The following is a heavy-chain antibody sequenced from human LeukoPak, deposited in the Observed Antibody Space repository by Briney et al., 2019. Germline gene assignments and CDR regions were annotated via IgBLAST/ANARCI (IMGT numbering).Heavy chain of an antibody. CDR2: ISSSGSTI. Sequence: GGSLRLSCAASGFTFSSYEMNWVRQAPGKGLEWISYISSSGSTIYYAASVKGRFTISRDNAKNSLYLQMNSLRAEDTAVYYCASSYWYFDLWGRGTLVTVSS. J-gene: IGHJ2*01. V-gene: IGHV3-48*03. CDR3: ASSYWYFDL. CDR1: GFTFSSYE.